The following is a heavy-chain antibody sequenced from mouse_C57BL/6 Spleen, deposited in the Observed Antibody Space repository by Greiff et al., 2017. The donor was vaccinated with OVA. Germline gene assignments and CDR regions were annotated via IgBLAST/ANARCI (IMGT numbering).Heavy chain of an antibody. D-gene: IGHD2-4*01. J-gene: IGHJ2*01. CDR3: ARWGGTIYYDYDRYFDY. CDR2: IDPSDSYT. V-gene: IGHV1-69*01. Sequence: QVQLQQPGAELVMPGASVKLSCKASGYTFTSYWMHWVKQRPGQGLEWIGEIDPSDSYTNYNQKFKGKSTLTVDKSSSTAYMQLSSLTSEDSAVYYCARWGGTIYYDYDRYFDYWGQGTTLTVSS. CDR1: GYTFTSYW.